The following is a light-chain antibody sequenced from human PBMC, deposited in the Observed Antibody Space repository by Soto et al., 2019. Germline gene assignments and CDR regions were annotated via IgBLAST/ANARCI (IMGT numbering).Light chain of an antibody. V-gene: IGKV3-11*01. CDR3: QQRSNWPPLT. CDR1: QSVSSY. CDR2: DAS. Sequence: EIVLTQSPATLSLSPGERATLSCRVSQSVSSYLAWYQQKPGQAPRLLIYDASNRATGIPARFSGSGSGTDCTLTISILEPEDFAVYYCQQRSNWPPLTFGGGTKVEIK. J-gene: IGKJ4*01.